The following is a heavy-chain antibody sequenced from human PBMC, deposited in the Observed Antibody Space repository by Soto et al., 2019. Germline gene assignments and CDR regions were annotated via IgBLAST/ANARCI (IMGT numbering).Heavy chain of an antibody. J-gene: IGHJ6*02. CDR2: ISGYNSDT. V-gene: IGHV1-18*01. D-gene: IGHD2-8*01. CDR3: AKNGQPPYYYYGMDV. Sequence: QGQLVQSGAEVKKPGASVKVSCKASGYAFTRYGISWVRQAPGQGLEWMGWISGYNSDTKYAQKFQGRVTMTIDTSTTTTYMELRSLTSDDTAVYYCAKNGQPPYYYYGMDVWGQGTTVTVSS. CDR1: GYAFTRYG.